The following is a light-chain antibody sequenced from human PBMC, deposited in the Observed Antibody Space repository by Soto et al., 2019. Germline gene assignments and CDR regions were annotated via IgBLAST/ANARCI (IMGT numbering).Light chain of an antibody. CDR1: SSNIGSNY. V-gene: IGLV1-47*02. Sequence: QSVLTQPPSASGTPGQRVTISCSGSSSNIGSNYVYWYQQLPGTAPKLLIYSNNQQPSGVPDRFSGSKSGTSASLAISGLRSEDEADYYCAAWDDSLSGHYVFGTGTKVTVL. CDR2: SNN. J-gene: IGLJ1*01. CDR3: AAWDDSLSGHYV.